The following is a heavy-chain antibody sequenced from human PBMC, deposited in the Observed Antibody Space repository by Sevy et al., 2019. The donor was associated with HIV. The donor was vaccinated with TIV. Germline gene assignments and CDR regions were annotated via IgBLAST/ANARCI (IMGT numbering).Heavy chain of an antibody. D-gene: IGHD3-22*01. J-gene: IGHJ3*02. V-gene: IGHV3-21*01. CDR1: GFTFSRYS. Sequence: GGSLRLSCAASGFTFSRYSMNWDRQAPGKGLQWVSSISSSSNYIYYTHSLKGRFTISRDNAKNPRYLQMNSLRAEDTVVYYCARDKREAYFDNSVSSDAFDIWGQGTMVTVSS. CDR2: ISSSSNYI. CDR3: ARDKREAYFDNSVSSDAFDI.